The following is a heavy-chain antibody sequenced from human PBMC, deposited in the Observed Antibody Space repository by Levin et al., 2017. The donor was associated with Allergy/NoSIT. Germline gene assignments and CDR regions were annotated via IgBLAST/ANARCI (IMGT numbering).Heavy chain of an antibody. CDR3: AHTEVFGVLKTRTRFDY. D-gene: IGHD3-3*01. Sequence: SGPTLVKPTQTLTLTCTFSGFSLSTSGVGVGWIRQPPGKALECLALIYWDGDMRSNPSLRSRLTITKDTSKNQVVLTMTDMDPVDTATYYCAHTEVFGVLKTRTRFDYWGLGTLVTVSS. CDR2: IYWDGDM. V-gene: IGHV2-5*02. CDR1: GFSLSTSGVG. J-gene: IGHJ4*02.